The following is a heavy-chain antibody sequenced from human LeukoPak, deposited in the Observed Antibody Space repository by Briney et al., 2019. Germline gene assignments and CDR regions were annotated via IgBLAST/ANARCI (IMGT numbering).Heavy chain of an antibody. CDR1: GFTSSDYY. V-gene: IGHV3-11*01. Sequence: GGSLRLSCAVSGFTSSDYYMGWVRQTPGKGLEWLSYISNTGTTKYYADSVKGRFTISRDNAKNSLYLQMNSLRAEDTAVYYCARGNDIRGYYYYYMDVWGKGTTVTVSS. J-gene: IGHJ6*03. D-gene: IGHD3-9*01. CDR2: ISNTGTTK. CDR3: ARGNDIRGYYYYYMDV.